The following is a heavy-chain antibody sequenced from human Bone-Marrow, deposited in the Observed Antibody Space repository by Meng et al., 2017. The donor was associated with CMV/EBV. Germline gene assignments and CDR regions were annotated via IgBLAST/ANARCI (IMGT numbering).Heavy chain of an antibody. D-gene: IGHD3-22*01. J-gene: IGHJ6*01. CDR1: GFTFSSYG. V-gene: IGHV3-30*02. CDR2: IRYDGSNK. Sequence: GESLKISCAASGFTFSSYGMHWVRQAPGKGLEWVAFIRYDGSNKYYADSVKGRFTISRDNSKNMLYLQMNSLRAEDTAVYYCARGWDDSSDDYYYGMDVWGQGTTVTGSS. CDR3: ARGWDDSSDDYYYGMDV.